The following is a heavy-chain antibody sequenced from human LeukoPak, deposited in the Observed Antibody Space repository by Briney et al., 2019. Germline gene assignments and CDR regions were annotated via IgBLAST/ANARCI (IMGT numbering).Heavy chain of an antibody. V-gene: IGHV3-9*01. CDR1: GFTFDDYA. J-gene: IGHJ4*02. D-gene: IGHD6-19*01. CDR2: ISWNSGSI. Sequence: GGSLRLSCAASGFTFDDYAMHWVRQAQGRGLEWVSGISWNSGSIGYADSVKGRFTISRDNAKNSLYLQMNSLRAEDTALYYCAKDIEYSSGWYGGSFDYWGQGTLVTVSS. CDR3: AKDIEYSSGWYGGSFDY.